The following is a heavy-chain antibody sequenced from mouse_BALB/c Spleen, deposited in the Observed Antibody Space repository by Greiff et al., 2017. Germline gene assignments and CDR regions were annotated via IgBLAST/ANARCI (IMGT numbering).Heavy chain of an antibody. J-gene: IGHJ2*01. V-gene: IGHV1S22*01. CDR1: GYTFTSYW. CDR3: KREGIYYGDY. D-gene: IGHD1-1*01. Sequence: LQQPGSELVRPGASVKLSCKASGYTFTSYWMHWVKQRHGQGLEWIGNIYPGSGSTNYDEKFRSKCTLTVDTSSSTAYMHLSSLTSEDSAVYDCKREGIYYGDYWGQGTTLTVSS. CDR2: IYPGSGST.